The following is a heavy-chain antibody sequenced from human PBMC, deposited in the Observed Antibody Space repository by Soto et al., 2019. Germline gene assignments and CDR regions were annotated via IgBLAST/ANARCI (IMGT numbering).Heavy chain of an antibody. CDR1: EFTFSNYW. CDR3: ARVYPGTGWPFHYYGMDV. Sequence: GSLRLSCVASEFTFSNYWMSWVRQAPGKGLEWVANIKQDGSEKYYVDSVKGRFTISRDNAENSLYLQMNSLRAEDTALYYCARVYPGTGWPFHYYGMDVWGQGTTVTVSS. CDR2: IKQDGSEK. V-gene: IGHV3-7*01. D-gene: IGHD6-25*01. J-gene: IGHJ6*02.